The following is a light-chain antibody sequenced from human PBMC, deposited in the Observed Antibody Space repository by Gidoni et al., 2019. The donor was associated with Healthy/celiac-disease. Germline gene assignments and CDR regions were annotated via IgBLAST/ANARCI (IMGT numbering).Light chain of an antibody. CDR2: GAS. CDR1: QSVSSGY. Sequence: EIVLTQAPGTLSWSPGERATLSCRASQSVSSGYLAWSQQKPGQAPRLLIYGASSRATRIPDRFSGSGSGTDFTLTISRLEPEDFAVYYCQQYGSSPFGQGTRLEIK. CDR3: QQYGSSP. V-gene: IGKV3-20*01. J-gene: IGKJ5*01.